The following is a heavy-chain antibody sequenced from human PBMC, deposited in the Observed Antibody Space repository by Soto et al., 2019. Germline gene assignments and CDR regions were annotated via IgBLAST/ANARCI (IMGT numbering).Heavy chain of an antibody. CDR1: GGSISSGDYY. V-gene: IGHV4-30-4*01. D-gene: IGHD5-12*01. CDR2: IYYSGST. CDR3: ARWLGYGPHFDY. J-gene: IGHJ4*02. Sequence: SETLSLTCTVSGGSISSGDYYWSWIRQPPGKGPEWIGYIYYSGSTYYNPSLKSRVTISVDTSKNQFSLKLSSVTAADTAVYYCARWLGYGPHFDYWGQGTLVTVSS.